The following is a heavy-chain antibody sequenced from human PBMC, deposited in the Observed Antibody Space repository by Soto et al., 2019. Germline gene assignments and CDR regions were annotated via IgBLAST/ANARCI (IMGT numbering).Heavy chain of an antibody. CDR2: IIPIFGTA. J-gene: IGHJ6*02. D-gene: IGHD3-3*01. Sequence: SVKVSCKASGGTFSSYAISWVRQAPGQGLEWMGGIIPIFGTANYAQKFKGRVTITADESTSTAYIELSSLRSEDTAVYYCARSDPITIFGVVMGYYYYYGMDVWGQGTTVTVSS. V-gene: IGHV1-69*13. CDR3: ARSDPITIFGVVMGYYYYYGMDV. CDR1: GGTFSSYA.